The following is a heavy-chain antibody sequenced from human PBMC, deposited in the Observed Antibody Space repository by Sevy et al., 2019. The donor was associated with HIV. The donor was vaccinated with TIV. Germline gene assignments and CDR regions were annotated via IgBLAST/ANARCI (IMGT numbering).Heavy chain of an antibody. CDR3: AKDFRYCTNGVCYTDYYYGMDV. CDR1: GFTFDDYA. D-gene: IGHD2-8*01. Sequence: GGSMRLSSAASGFTFDDYAMHWVRQAPGKGLERDSGIIWNSGSIGYAVSVKGRFTISRDNAKNSLYLQMNSLRAEDTALYYCAKDFRYCTNGVCYTDYYYGMDVWGQGTTVTVSS. J-gene: IGHJ6*02. CDR2: IIWNSGSI. V-gene: IGHV3-9*01.